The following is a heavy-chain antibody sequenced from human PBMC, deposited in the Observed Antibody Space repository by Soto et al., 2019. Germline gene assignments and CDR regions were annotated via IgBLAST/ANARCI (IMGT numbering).Heavy chain of an antibody. CDR2: ISYDGSNK. J-gene: IGHJ6*02. V-gene: IGHV3-30-3*01. Sequence: QVQLVESGGGVVQPGRSLRLSCAASGFTFSSYAMHWVRQAPGKGLEWVAVISYDGSNKYYADSVKGRFTISRDKSKNTLYLQMNSLRAEDTAVYYCARETDGMDVWGQGTTVTVSS. CDR3: ARETDGMDV. CDR1: GFTFSSYA.